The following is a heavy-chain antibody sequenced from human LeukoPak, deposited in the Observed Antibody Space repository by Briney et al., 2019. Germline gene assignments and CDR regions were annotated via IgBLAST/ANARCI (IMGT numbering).Heavy chain of an antibody. V-gene: IGHV3-23*01. CDR1: GFSFSAYP. Sequence: GGSLRLSCAASGFSFSAYPMGWVRQAPGKGLQWLSGISASGDVTFHADRVKGRFAISRDNSKNTLYLQMTGLRAGDTAQYYCAKSLFTSATGTGRAFHIWGQGTMVTVSS. J-gene: IGHJ3*02. D-gene: IGHD1-1*01. CDR2: ISASGDVT. CDR3: AKSLFTSATGTGRAFHI.